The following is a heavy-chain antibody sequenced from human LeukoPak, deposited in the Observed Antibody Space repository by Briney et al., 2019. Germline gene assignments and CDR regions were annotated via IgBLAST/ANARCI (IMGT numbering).Heavy chain of an antibody. CDR3: ARHNFRYFDRWDY. CDR2: IYYSGST. J-gene: IGHJ4*02. D-gene: IGHD3-9*01. Sequence: PSETLSLTCTVSVGSISSSSYYWGWIRQPPGKGLEWIRSIYYSGSTYYNPSLKSRVTISVDTSKNQFSLKLSSVTAADTAVYYSARHNFRYFDRWDYWDQGTLVTVSS. CDR1: VGSISSSSYY. V-gene: IGHV4-39*01.